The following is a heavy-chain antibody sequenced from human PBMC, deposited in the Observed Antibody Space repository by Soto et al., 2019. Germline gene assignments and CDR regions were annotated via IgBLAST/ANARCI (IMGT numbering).Heavy chain of an antibody. J-gene: IGHJ4*01. V-gene: IGHV3-74*01. D-gene: IGHD1-26*01. CDR1: GFTFSNYW. Sequence: EVQLEESGGGLVQPGESLRLSCAASGFTFSNYWMHWVRQAPGEGLVWVSRITFDGSSITYADSVKGRFTVARDNAKNPLYRQMNSLRAEDTAVYYCTRDGGSYYFDSWGHGTLVTVSS. CDR2: ITFDGSSI. CDR3: TRDGGSYYFDS.